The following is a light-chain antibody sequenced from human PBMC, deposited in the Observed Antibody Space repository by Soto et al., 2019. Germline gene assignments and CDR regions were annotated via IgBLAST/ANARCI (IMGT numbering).Light chain of an antibody. Sequence: EIVLTQSPGTLSLSPGERATLSCRASQSVSRSYLAWYQHKPGQAPRLLIYGASSRATGIPDRFSGSGSGTDFTLTISRLEPEDSAVYYCQQYGSSPPFTFGPGTKVDIK. CDR1: QSVSRSY. J-gene: IGKJ3*01. CDR2: GAS. CDR3: QQYGSSPPFT. V-gene: IGKV3-20*01.